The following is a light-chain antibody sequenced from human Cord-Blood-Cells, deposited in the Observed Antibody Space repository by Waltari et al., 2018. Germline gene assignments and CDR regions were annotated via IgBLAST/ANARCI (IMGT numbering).Light chain of an antibody. V-gene: IGKV3-15*01. CDR2: GAS. CDR3: QQYNNWPRT. J-gene: IGKJ1*01. Sequence: EILMTQSPATLSVSPGERATLSCRASQSVSSNLAWYQQKPGQASRLLIYGASTRATGIPARFSGSGSGTEFTLTISSLQSEDFAVYYCQQYNNWPRTFGQGTKVEIK. CDR1: QSVSSN.